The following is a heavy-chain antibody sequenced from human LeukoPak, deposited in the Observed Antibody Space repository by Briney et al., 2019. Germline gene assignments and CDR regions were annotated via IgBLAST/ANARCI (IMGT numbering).Heavy chain of an antibody. V-gene: IGHV4-34*01. CDR2: INHSEST. CDR1: GGSFSGYY. Sequence: PSETLSLTCAVYGGSFSGYYWSWVRQPPGKGLEWIGEINHSESTNYNPSLKSRVTISVDTSKNQFSLKLSSVTAADTAVYYCARDMYRCSSTSCPGREYFQHWGQGTLVTVSS. J-gene: IGHJ1*01. CDR3: ARDMYRCSSTSCPGREYFQH. D-gene: IGHD2-2*01.